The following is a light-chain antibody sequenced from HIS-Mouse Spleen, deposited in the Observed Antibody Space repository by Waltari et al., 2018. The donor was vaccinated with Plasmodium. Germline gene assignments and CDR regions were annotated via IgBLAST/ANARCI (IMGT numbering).Light chain of an antibody. CDR3: SSYAGSNNLV. J-gene: IGLJ2*01. CDR2: EVS. CDR1: SSDVGGSNY. V-gene: IGLV2-8*01. Sequence: QSALTQPPSASGSPGQSVTISCTGTSSDVGGSNYVSWYQQHPGKAPKLMIYEVSKRPSGVPDRCSGSKSGNTASLTGSGLQAEDEADYYCSSYAGSNNLVFGGGTKLTVL.